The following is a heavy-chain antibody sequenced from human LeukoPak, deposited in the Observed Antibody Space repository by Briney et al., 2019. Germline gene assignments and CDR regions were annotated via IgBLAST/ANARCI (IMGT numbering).Heavy chain of an antibody. V-gene: IGHV4-39*07. CDR3: ARGLRWGRQQLVRRWFDP. CDR2: VYYSGST. D-gene: IGHD6-13*01. J-gene: IGHJ5*02. Sequence: PSETLSLTCTVSGGSISSSSYYWGWIRQPPGKGLEWIGSVYYSGSTYYNPSLKSRVTISVDTSKNQFSLKLSSVTAADTAVYYCARGLRWGRQQLVRRWFDPWGQGTLVTVSS. CDR1: GGSISSSSYY.